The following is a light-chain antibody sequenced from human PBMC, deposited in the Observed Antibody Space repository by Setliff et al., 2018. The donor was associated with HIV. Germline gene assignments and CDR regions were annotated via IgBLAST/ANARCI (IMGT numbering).Light chain of an antibody. CDR1: SSDVVDFNF. Sequence: QSVLTQPASVSGSPGQSITISCTGISSDVVDFNFVSRYQQHPGKVPKLIIYEVSNRPSGVSNRFSGSKSGNTASLTISGLQAEDEADYYCSSYASSDTYVFGIGTKVTVL. CDR3: SSYASSDTYV. J-gene: IGLJ1*01. CDR2: EVS. V-gene: IGLV2-14*01.